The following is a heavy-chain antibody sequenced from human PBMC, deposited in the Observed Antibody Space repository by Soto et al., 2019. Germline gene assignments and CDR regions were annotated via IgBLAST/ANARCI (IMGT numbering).Heavy chain of an antibody. CDR2: ISSSSSYI. Sequence: GGSLRLSCAASGFTLSSYSMNWVRQAPGEGLEWVSSISSSSSYIYYADSVKGRFTISRDNAKNSLYLQMNSLRAEDTAVYYCARDSRVEMAAIGDYWGQGTLVTVPQ. CDR3: ARDSRVEMAAIGDY. V-gene: IGHV3-21*01. CDR1: GFTLSSYS. J-gene: IGHJ4*02. D-gene: IGHD6-19*01.